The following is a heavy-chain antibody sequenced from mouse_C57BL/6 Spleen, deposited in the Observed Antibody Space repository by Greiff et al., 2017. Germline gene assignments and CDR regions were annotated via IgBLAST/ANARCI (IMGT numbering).Heavy chain of an antibody. D-gene: IGHD2-5*01. CDR1: GYTFTSYW. J-gene: IGHJ4*01. V-gene: IGHV1-64*01. CDR2: IHPNSGST. Sequence: VQLQQPGAELVKPGASVKLSCKASGYTFTSYWMHWVKQRPGQGLEWIGMIHPNSGSTNYNEKFKSKATLTVDKSSSTAYMQLSSLTSEDSAVYYCAGYSTYVDYAMDYWGQGTSVTVSS. CDR3: AGYSTYVDYAMDY.